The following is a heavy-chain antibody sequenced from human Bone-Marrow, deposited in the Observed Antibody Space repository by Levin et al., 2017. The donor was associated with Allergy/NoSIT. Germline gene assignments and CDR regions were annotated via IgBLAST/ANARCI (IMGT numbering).Heavy chain of an antibody. Sequence: GGSLRLSCATSGFPFSTYGMAWVRQAPGKGLEWVASITTTSNYIHYADSVKGRFTISRDNANNSLSLQMNRLRGEDTAAYYCARAAGTAGRGGMDVWGQGATVTVSS. CDR2: ITTTSNYI. D-gene: IGHD3-10*01. CDR3: ARAAGTAGRGGMDV. CDR1: GFPFSTYG. J-gene: IGHJ6*02. V-gene: IGHV3-21*01.